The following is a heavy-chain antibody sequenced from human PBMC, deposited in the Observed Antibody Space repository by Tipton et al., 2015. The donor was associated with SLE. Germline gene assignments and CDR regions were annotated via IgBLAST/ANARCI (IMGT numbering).Heavy chain of an antibody. CDR2: IYYSGST. Sequence: TLSLTCTVSGGSISSGGYYWSWIRQHPGKGLEWIGYIYYSGSTYYNPSLKSRVTISVDTSKNQFSLKLSFVTAADTAVYYCARDPAARRGMDVWGQGTTVTVSS. D-gene: IGHD6-6*01. V-gene: IGHV4-31*03. CDR1: GGSISSGGYY. CDR3: ARDPAARRGMDV. J-gene: IGHJ6*02.